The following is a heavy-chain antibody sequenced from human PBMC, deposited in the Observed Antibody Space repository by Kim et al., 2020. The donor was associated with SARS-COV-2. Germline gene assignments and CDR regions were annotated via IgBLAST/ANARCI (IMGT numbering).Heavy chain of an antibody. CDR1: GFTFSDKF. J-gene: IGHJ3*01. Sequence: GGSLRLSCAASGFTFSDKFMSWIRQAPGKRLEWVSYISSSSGYTNYADSVKGRFTISRDNAKSSLYLQMNSLRAEDTAVYYCVRVRTSSGEAFDFWGQGT. CDR2: ISSSSGYT. V-gene: IGHV3-11*05. D-gene: IGHD2-2*01. CDR3: VRVRTSSGEAFDF.